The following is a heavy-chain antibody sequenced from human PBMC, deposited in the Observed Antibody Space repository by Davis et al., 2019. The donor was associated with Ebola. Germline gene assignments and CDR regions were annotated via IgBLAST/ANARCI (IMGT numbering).Heavy chain of an antibody. CDR2: ISAYNGNT. J-gene: IGHJ6*02. CDR1: GYTFTSYG. CDR3: ARVWDCTNGVCYYYYGMDV. V-gene: IGHV1-18*01. D-gene: IGHD2-8*01. Sequence: AASVKVSCKASGYTFTSYGISWVRQAPGQGLEWMGWISAYNGNTNYAQKLQGRVTMTTDTSTSTAYMELRSLRSDDTAVYYCARVWDCTNGVCYYYYGMDVWGQGTTVTVSS.